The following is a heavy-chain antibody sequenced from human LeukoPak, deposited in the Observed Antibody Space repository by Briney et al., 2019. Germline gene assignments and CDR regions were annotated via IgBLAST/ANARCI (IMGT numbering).Heavy chain of an antibody. Sequence: PGGSLRLSCAASGLTFSNAWMSWVRQAPGKGLEWVGRIKRKSDGGTTDYAAPGKGSFTISRDDSKNTLYLQMNSLKSEDTAVYYCTTELDVRPNHYWGQGTLVTVSS. CDR1: GLTFSNAW. CDR2: IKRKSDGGTT. V-gene: IGHV3-15*01. J-gene: IGHJ4*02. CDR3: TTELDVRPNHY. D-gene: IGHD1-14*01.